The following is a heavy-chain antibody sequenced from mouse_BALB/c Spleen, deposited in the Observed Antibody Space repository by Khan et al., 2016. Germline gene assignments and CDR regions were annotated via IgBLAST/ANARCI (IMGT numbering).Heavy chain of an antibody. V-gene: IGHV9-4*02. CDR3: ARSYRYDDAMDY. Sequence: QIQLVQSGPELKKPGETVRISCKASGYTFTTAGMQWVQKMPGKGWKWMGWKNTTSEVPKYAEDLKGRFAFSLETSASTAYLQISNLKNEDTATYFCARSYRYDDAMDYWGQGTSVTVSS. J-gene: IGHJ4*01. D-gene: IGHD2-14*01. CDR1: GYTFTTAG. CDR2: KNTTSEVP.